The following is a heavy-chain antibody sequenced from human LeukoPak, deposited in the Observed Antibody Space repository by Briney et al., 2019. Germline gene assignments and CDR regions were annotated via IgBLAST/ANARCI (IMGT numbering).Heavy chain of an antibody. J-gene: IGHJ5*02. CDR1: GGTFSSYA. CDR2: IIPIFGTA. CDR3: ARDRGDFWSGYSELFDP. D-gene: IGHD3-3*01. Sequence: ASVKVSCKASGGTFSSYAISWVRQAPGQGLEWMGGIIPIFGTANYAQKFQGRVTMTRDTSTSTVYMELSSLRSEDTAVYYCARDRGDFWSGYSELFDPWGQGTLVTVSS. V-gene: IGHV1-69*05.